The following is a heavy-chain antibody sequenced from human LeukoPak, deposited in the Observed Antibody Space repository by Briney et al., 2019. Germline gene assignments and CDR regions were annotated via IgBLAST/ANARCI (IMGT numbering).Heavy chain of an antibody. CDR1: GGSFSGYY. CDR3: ARRDYCSSTSCYILGAFDI. Sequence: SETLSLTCAVYGGSFSGYYWSWIRQPPGKGLEWIGEINHSGSTNYNPSLKSRVTISVDTSKNQFSLKLSSVTAADTAVYYCARRDYCSSTSCYILGAFDIWGQGTMVTVSS. J-gene: IGHJ3*02. V-gene: IGHV4-34*01. D-gene: IGHD2-2*02. CDR2: INHSGST.